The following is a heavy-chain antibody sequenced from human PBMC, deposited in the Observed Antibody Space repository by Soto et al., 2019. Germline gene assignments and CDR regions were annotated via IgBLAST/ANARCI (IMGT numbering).Heavy chain of an antibody. Sequence: SVKVSCKASGFTFTSSAVQWVRQARGQRLEWIGWIVVGSGNTNYAQKFQERVTITRDMSTSTAYMELSSLRSEDTAVYYCAADLQYYYDSSGYSRPNWFDPWGQGTLVTVSS. CDR3: AADLQYYYDSSGYSRPNWFDP. V-gene: IGHV1-58*01. CDR2: IVVGSGNT. CDR1: GFTFTSSA. J-gene: IGHJ5*02. D-gene: IGHD3-22*01.